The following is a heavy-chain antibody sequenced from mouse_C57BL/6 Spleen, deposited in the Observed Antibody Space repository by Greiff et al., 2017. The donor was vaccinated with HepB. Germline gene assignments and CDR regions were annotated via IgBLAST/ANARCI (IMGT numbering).Heavy chain of an antibody. CDR3: AIPYYSNYGAY. CDR2: IHPSDSDT. V-gene: IGHV1-74*01. Sequence: QVQLQQPGAELVKPGASVKVSCKASGYTFTSYWMHWVKQRPGQGLEWIGRIHPSDSDTNYNQKFKGKATLTVAKSSSTAYMQLSSLTSEDSAVYYCAIPYYSNYGAYWGQGTLVTFSA. J-gene: IGHJ3*01. CDR1: GYTFTSYW. D-gene: IGHD2-5*01.